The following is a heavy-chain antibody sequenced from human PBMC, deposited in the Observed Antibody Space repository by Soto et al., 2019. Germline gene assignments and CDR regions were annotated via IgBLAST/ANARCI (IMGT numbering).Heavy chain of an antibody. CDR1: GFTFSSYA. V-gene: IGHV3-23*01. J-gene: IGHJ4*02. D-gene: IGHD1-26*01. CDR3: AKDFNSGPYSPVVY. CDR2: ITNGGLST. Sequence: GGSLRLSCAASGFTFSSYAMSWVRQAPGKGLEWVSTITNGGLSTYYADSVKGRFTISRDNSKNILYLQMNSLRAEDTALYYCAKDFNSGPYSPVVYWGQGTLVTVSS.